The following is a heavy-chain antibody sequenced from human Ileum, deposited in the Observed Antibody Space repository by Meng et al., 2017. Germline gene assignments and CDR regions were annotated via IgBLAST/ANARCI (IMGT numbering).Heavy chain of an antibody. D-gene: IGHD2-15*01. V-gene: IGHV1-2*06. Sequence: QVQLVSSGAEGKKPGASMKVSCKASVYTFTGYYMHWVRQAPGQGLEGMGRINPNSGGTNYAQKFQGRVTMTRETSISTAYMELRSLRSDDAAMYYCAREGYPVFYFDFWGQGTLVTVSS. CDR1: VYTFTGYY. CDR3: AREGYPVFYFDF. J-gene: IGHJ4*02. CDR2: INPNSGGT.